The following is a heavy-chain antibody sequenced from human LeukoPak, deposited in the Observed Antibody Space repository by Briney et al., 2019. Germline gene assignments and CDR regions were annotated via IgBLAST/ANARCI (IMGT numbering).Heavy chain of an antibody. CDR3: ARGGSSWPDYYYYYYMDV. CDR1: GGSISTYY. V-gene: IGHV4-4*07. D-gene: IGHD6-13*01. Sequence: SETLSLTCTVSGGSISTYYWSWIRQPPGKGLEWIGRIYTSGSTNYNPSLKSRVTMSVDTSKNQFSLKLSSVTAADTAVYYCARGGSSWPDYYYYYYMDVWGKGTTVTISS. J-gene: IGHJ6*03. CDR2: IYTSGST.